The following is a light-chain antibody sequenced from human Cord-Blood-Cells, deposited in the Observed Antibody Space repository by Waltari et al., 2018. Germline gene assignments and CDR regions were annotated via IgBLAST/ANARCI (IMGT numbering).Light chain of an antibody. CDR1: SGSIASNY. CDR3: QSYDSSNRWV. J-gene: IGLJ3*02. V-gene: IGLV6-57*03. CDR2: EDN. Sequence: NFMLTQPHSVSESPGKTVTISCTRSSGSIASNYVQWYQQRPGSAPTTVIYEDNQRPSGVPDRFSGSIDSSYNSASLTISGLKTEDEADYYCQSYDSSNRWVFGGGTKLTVL.